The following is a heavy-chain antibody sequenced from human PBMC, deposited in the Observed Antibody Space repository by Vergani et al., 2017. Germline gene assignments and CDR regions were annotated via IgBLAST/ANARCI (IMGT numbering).Heavy chain of an antibody. D-gene: IGHD3-3*01. CDR3: ASLPYYDFWSGYYGPAFDY. CDR1: GGSISSSSYY. V-gene: IGHV4-39*01. CDR2: IYYSGST. J-gene: IGHJ4*02. Sequence: QLQLQESGPGLVKPSETLSLTCTVSGGSISSSSYYWGWIRQPPGKGLGWIGSIYYSGSTYYNPSLNSRVTISVDTSKNRFSLKLGSVTAADTAVYYCASLPYYDFWSGYYGPAFDYWGQGTLVTVSS.